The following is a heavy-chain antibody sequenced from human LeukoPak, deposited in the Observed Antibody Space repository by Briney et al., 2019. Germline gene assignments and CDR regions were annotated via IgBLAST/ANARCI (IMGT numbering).Heavy chain of an antibody. CDR2: ISAYNGNT. V-gene: IGHV1-18*01. D-gene: IGHD3-9*01. Sequence: GASVKVSCKASGYTFTSYGISWVRQAPGQGLEWMGWISAYNGNTNYAQKLQGRVTMTTDTSTSTAYMELRSLRSDDTAVYYCARDIYHDILTGHRYWFDPWGQGTLVTVSS. CDR3: ARDIYHDILTGHRYWFDP. J-gene: IGHJ5*02. CDR1: GYTFTSYG.